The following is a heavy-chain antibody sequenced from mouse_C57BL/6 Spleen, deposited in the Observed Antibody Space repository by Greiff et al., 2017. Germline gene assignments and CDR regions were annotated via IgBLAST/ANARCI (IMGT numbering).Heavy chain of an antibody. CDR1: GFSLTSYG. Sequence: QVQLKQSGPGLVQPSQRLSITCTVSGFSLTSYGVHWVGQSPGKGLEWLGGVWSGGSTDYNAAFISRLSISKANYKSQVFFKMNSLQADDTAIYYCARNEAGTWFAYWGQGTLVTVSA. V-gene: IGHV2-2*01. CDR3: ARNEAGTWFAY. CDR2: VWSGGST. J-gene: IGHJ3*01.